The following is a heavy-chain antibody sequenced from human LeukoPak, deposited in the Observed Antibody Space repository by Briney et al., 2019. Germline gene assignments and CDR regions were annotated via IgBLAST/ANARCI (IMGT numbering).Heavy chain of an antibody. J-gene: IGHJ3*02. V-gene: IGHV3-23*01. Sequence: GGSLRLSCAASGFTFSSYVMSWVRQAPGEGLEWVSTISGSGDSTYYADSVKGRFTISRDNSKNTLYLQMNSLRAEDTAVYYCAKIRNSGSYHGAFDIWGQGTMVTVSS. CDR2: ISGSGDST. CDR3: AKIRNSGSYHGAFDI. CDR1: GFTFSSYV. D-gene: IGHD1-26*01.